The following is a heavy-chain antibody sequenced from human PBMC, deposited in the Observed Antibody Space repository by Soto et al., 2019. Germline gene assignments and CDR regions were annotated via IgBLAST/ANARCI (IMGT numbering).Heavy chain of an antibody. J-gene: IGHJ3*02. Sequence: QVQLVRSGAEVKKPGASVKVSCRASGFTFTLYSMHWVRQAPGQRLEWMGWINGGSGKTKYSKKFQGRVTIARDTSASTAYMEVSSLRSEDTAVYYCARYSGNYQDAFDIWGQGTMVTVSS. V-gene: IGHV1-3*01. CDR2: INGGSGKT. CDR3: ARYSGNYQDAFDI. D-gene: IGHD1-26*01. CDR1: GFTFTLYS.